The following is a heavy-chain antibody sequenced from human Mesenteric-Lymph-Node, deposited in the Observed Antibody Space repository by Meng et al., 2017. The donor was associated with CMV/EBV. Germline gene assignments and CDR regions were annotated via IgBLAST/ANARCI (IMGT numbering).Heavy chain of an antibody. J-gene: IGHJ4*02. D-gene: IGHD3-9*01. CDR3: ARASNALLRYFDRAGVFDY. CDR1: GGSVSSGSYY. Sequence: SETLSLTCTVSGGSVSSGSYYWSWIRQPPGKGLEWIGYIYYSGSTNYNPSLKSRVTISVDTSKNQFSLKLSSVTAADTAVYYCARASNALLRYFDRAGVFDYWGQGTLVTVSS. CDR2: IYYSGST. V-gene: IGHV4-61*01.